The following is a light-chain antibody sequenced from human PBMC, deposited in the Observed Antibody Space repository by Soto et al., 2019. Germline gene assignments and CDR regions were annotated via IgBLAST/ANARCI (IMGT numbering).Light chain of an antibody. CDR1: QDISNY. CDR2: DAS. J-gene: IGKJ4*01. CDR3: QQYDNLPLT. Sequence: DIQMTQSPSSLSASVGGRVTITCQASQDISNYLNWYQQKPGEAPKLLIYDASNLETGVPSRFSGSGSGTDFTFTISSLQPEDIATYYCQQYDNLPLTFGGGTKVDIK. V-gene: IGKV1-33*01.